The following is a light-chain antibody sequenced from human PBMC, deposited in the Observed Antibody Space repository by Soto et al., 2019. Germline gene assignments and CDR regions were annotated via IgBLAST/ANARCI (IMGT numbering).Light chain of an antibody. CDR2: GAI. CDR1: QNVRRN. V-gene: IGKV3-15*01. CDR3: QHYNVWPPWT. Sequence: EIVMTQSPATLSVSPEDRVTLSCRASQNVRRNIAWYQQKPGQAPSLLTFGAITRATGIPARFSGSGSGTEFTLTISSLQSEDSAIYYCQHYNVWPPWTFGQGTKVDNK. J-gene: IGKJ1*01.